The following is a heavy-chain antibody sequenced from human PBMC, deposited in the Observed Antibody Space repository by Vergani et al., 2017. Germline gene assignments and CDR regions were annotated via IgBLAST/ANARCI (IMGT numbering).Heavy chain of an antibody. D-gene: IGHD3-10*01. Sequence: QVRLQESGPGLVKPSETLYLTCSVSGGSMSGYYWSWIRKPPGKELEWIGYMYHSGSTNYNPSLETRVTISGDTSKNQFSLKLNSVTAADTAVYYCGRGADFYGLGGRLLDLWGQGILVTVSS. CDR2: MYHSGST. CDR3: GRGADFYGLGGRLLDL. CDR1: GGSMSGYY. J-gene: IGHJ5*02. V-gene: IGHV4-59*01.